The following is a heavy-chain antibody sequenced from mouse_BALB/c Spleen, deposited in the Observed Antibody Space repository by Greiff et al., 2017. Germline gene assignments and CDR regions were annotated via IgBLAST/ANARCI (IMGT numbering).Heavy chain of an antibody. CDR1: GFTFTDYY. J-gene: IGHJ4*01. Sequence: EVKLVESGGGLVQPGGSLRLSCATSGFTFTDYYMSWVRQPPGKALEWLGFIRNKANGYTTEYSASVKGRFTISRDNSQSILYLQMNTLRAEDSATYYCARDFFPLLYYDYAGAMDYWGQGTSVTVSS. CDR2: IRNKANGYTT. V-gene: IGHV7-3*02. CDR3: ARDFFPLLYYDYAGAMDY. D-gene: IGHD2-4*01.